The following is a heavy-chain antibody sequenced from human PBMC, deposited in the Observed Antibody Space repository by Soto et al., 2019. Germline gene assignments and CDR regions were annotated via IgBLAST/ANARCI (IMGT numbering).Heavy chain of an antibody. CDR2: XRNXXIXT. CDR3: VKGGTSVSSAGFDY. CDR1: GFTFSSCS. J-gene: IGHJ4*02. V-gene: IGHV3-64D*09. Sequence: PGGSLRLSCSASGFTFSSCSMHCVRQAPGKGLEFVSVXRNXXIXTXXXDXXXGRFTISRDNSKNTLSLQMRSLRPEDTAVYYCVKGGTSVSSAGFDYWGLGTLVTVSS. D-gene: IGHD3-22*01.